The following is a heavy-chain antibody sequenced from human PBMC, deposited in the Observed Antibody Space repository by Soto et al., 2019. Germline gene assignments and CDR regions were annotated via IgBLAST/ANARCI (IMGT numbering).Heavy chain of an antibody. Sequence: SETMALTCAVYGGSVNGYYGSWIRQSPGKGLEWIGEINHSAGTNYNPSLKSRVTISVDTSKNQFSLKLSSVTAADTAVYYCASIAAAGTGATYYYYGMDVWGQGTTVTVSS. CDR2: INHSAGT. CDR3: ASIAAAGTGATYYYYGMDV. J-gene: IGHJ6*02. V-gene: IGHV4-34*01. CDR1: GGSVNGYY. D-gene: IGHD6-13*01.